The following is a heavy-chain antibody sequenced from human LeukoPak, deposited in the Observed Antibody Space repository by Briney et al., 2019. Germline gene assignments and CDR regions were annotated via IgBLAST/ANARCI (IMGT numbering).Heavy chain of an antibody. D-gene: IGHD3-10*01. V-gene: IGHV3-30*04. CDR1: GFTFSSYA. Sequence: PGGSLRLSCAASGFTFSSYAMHWVRQAPGKGLEWVAVISYDGSNKYYADSVKGRFTISRDNSKNTLYLQMNSLRAEDTAVYYCARAPLWSDAFDIWGQGTMVAVSS. J-gene: IGHJ3*02. CDR3: ARAPLWSDAFDI. CDR2: ISYDGSNK.